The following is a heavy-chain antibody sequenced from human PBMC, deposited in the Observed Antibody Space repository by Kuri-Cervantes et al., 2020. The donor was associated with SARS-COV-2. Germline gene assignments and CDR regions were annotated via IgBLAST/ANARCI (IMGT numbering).Heavy chain of an antibody. Sequence: ASVKVSCKASGYTFTSYAMHWVRQAPGQRLEWMGWINAGNGNTKYSQKFQGRVTITRDTSASTAYMELSSLRSEDTAVYYCTTAAIVGVTRRFDPWGQGTLVTVSS. V-gene: IGHV1-3*01. CDR2: INAGNGNT. J-gene: IGHJ5*02. CDR1: GYTFTSYA. D-gene: IGHD1-26*01. CDR3: TTAAIVGVTRRFDP.